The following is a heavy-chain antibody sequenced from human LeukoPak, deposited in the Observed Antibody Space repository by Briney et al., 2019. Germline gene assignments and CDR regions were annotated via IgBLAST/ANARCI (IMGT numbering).Heavy chain of an antibody. CDR2: TYYRSKWYN. Sequence: SQTLSLTCAISGDSVSSNSAAWNWIRQSPSRGLEWLGRTYYRSKWYNDYAVSVKSRITINPDTSKNQFSLQLNSVTPEDTAVYYCARDRGSSWYHYYYGMDVWGQGTTVTVSS. J-gene: IGHJ6*02. CDR1: GDSVSSNSAA. V-gene: IGHV6-1*01. D-gene: IGHD6-13*01. CDR3: ARDRGSSWYHYYYGMDV.